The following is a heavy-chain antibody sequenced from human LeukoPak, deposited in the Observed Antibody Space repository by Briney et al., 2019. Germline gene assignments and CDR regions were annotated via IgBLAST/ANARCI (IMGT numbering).Heavy chain of an antibody. Sequence: GGSLRLSCAASGFTFSSYGMHWVRQAPGKVLEWVAVISYDGSNKYYADSVKGRFTISRDNSKNTLYLQMNSLRAEDTAVYYCAREGDSSSVGWFDPWGQGTLVTVSS. J-gene: IGHJ5*02. D-gene: IGHD6-13*01. CDR2: ISYDGSNK. CDR1: GFTFSSYG. CDR3: AREGDSSSVGWFDP. V-gene: IGHV3-30*03.